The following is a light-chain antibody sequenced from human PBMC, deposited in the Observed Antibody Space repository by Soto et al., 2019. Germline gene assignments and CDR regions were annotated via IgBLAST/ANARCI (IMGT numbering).Light chain of an antibody. J-gene: IGLJ1*01. CDR1: SSDVGGYNY. Sequence: QSVLTQPASVSGSPGQSITISCTGNSSDVGGYNYVSWYQQHPGKAPKLMNYDVSDRPSGVSNRFSASKSGNTASLTISGLQAEDEADYYCCSYTSSSTPWVFGTGTKVTVL. CDR2: DVS. V-gene: IGLV2-14*03. CDR3: CSYTSSSTPWV.